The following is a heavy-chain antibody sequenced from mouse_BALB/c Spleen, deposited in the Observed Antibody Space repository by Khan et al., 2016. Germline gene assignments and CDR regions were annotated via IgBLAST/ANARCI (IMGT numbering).Heavy chain of an antibody. CDR3: TGGDSFFPMDY. J-gene: IGHJ4*01. Sequence: QVQLQQPGAELVKPGASVKLSCKASGYTFTNYYMFWVKQRPGLGLEWIGGINPSSGVSNFSEKFKSKATLTVDTSSNTAYMQLSSLTSEDSAVYYCTGGDSFFPMDYWGQGTSVTVSS. D-gene: IGHD2-13*01. CDR2: INPSSGVS. CDR1: GYTFTNYY. V-gene: IGHV1S81*02.